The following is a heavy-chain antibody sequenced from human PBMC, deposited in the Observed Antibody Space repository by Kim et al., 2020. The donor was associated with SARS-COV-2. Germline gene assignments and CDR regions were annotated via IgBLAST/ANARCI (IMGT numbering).Heavy chain of an antibody. Sequence: SETLSLTCTVSGGSVSSGSYYWSWIRQPPGKGLEWIGYIYYSGSTNYNPSLKSRVTISVDTSKNQFSLKLSSVNAADTAVYYCASSSSWVLWFDPWGQGTLVTVSS. CDR2: IYYSGST. V-gene: IGHV4-61*01. D-gene: IGHD6-13*01. CDR1: GGSVSSGSYY. CDR3: ASSSSWVLWFDP. J-gene: IGHJ5*02.